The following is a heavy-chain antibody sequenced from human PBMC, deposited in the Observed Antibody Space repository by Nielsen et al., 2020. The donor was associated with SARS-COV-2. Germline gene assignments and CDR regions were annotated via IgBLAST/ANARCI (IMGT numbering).Heavy chain of an antibody. CDR1: GYTFTSYD. CDR2: MNPNSGNT. D-gene: IGHD2-2*01. J-gene: IGHJ4*02. V-gene: IGHV1-8*01. Sequence: ASVKVSCKASGYTFTSYDINWVRQATGQGLEWMGWMNPNSGNTGYAQKFQGRVTMTRNTSISTAYMELSSLRSEDTAVYYCAREGIVVPAAKGGNYFDYWGQGTLVTVSS. CDR3: AREGIVVPAAKGGNYFDY.